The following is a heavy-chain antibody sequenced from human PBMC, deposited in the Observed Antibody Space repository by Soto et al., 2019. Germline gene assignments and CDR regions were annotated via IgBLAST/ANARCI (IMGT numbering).Heavy chain of an antibody. CDR1: GDSVSSNSSA. D-gene: IGHD6-19*01. Sequence: SQTLSLTCAISGDSVSSNSSAWNCISQCPSRGLEWLGRTYYRSKWYNDYAVSVKSRITINPDTSKNQFSLQLNSVTPEDTAVYYCARARGPPYSSAPFDYWGQGTLVTVSS. V-gene: IGHV6-1*01. CDR2: TYYRSKWYN. CDR3: ARARGPPYSSAPFDY. J-gene: IGHJ4*02.